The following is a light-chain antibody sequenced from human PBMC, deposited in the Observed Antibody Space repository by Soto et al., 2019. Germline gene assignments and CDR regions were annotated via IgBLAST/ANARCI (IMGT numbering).Light chain of an antibody. Sequence: EIVLTQSPATLSLSPGERATLSCRASQSVRNYLAWFQQRPGQAPRLLIYVASNRATDIPARFSGSGSGTDFTLTISSLEPDDFAVYYCQQRVTWPPTFGGGTKVEIK. CDR2: VAS. CDR1: QSVRNY. V-gene: IGKV3-11*01. CDR3: QQRVTWPPT. J-gene: IGKJ4*01.